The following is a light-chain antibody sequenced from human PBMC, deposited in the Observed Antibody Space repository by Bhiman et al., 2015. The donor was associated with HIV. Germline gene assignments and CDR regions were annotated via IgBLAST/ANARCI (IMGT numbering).Light chain of an antibody. J-gene: IGLJ3*02. CDR1: SSQIGSNS. Sequence: QSVLTQPPSASGTPGQKVTISCSGSSSQIGSNSVYWYQQLPGTTPKLLIYGNNQRPSGVPDRFSGSKSGTSASLAISGLRSEDEADYYCVVWEDSLSGFWVFGGGTKLTVL. CDR3: VVWEDSLSGFWV. CDR2: GNN. V-gene: IGLV1-47*01.